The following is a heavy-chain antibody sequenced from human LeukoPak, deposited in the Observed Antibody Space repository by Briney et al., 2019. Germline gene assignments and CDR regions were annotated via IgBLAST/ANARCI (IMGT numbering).Heavy chain of an antibody. J-gene: IGHJ3*02. CDR3: ARDPAPYSSGWYGNAFDI. CDR1: GFTFSSYA. CDR2: ISFDGSNK. D-gene: IGHD6-19*01. Sequence: GGSPRLSCAASGFTFSSYAMNWVRQAPGKGLEWVAVISFDGSNKYYADSVKGRFTISRDNSKNTLYLQMNSLRAEDTAVYYCARDPAPYSSGWYGNAFDIWGQGTMVTVSS. V-gene: IGHV3-30*04.